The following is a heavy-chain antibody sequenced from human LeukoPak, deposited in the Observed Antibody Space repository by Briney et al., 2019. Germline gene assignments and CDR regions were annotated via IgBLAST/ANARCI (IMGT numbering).Heavy chain of an antibody. CDR1: GGSISSYY. CDR2: IYYSGST. D-gene: IGHD6-6*01. CDR3: ARSTAALVMIFDY. V-gene: IGHV4-59*01. Sequence: SETLSLACTVSGGSISSYYWSWIRQPPGKGLEWIGYIYYSGSTNYNPSLKSRVTISVDTSKNQFSLKLSSVTAADTAVYYCARSTAALVMIFDYWGQGTLVTVSS. J-gene: IGHJ4*02.